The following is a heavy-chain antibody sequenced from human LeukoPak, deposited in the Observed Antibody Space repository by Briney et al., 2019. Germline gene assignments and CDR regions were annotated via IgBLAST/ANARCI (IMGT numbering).Heavy chain of an antibody. CDR2: IWYDGTNK. Sequence: GGSLRLSCAASGFTFSRHGMHWVRQAPGKGLEWLTLIWYDGTNKYYADSVKGRFTISRDNSKNTVYLQMNSLRAEDTAVYYCARGLLHSSIGYWGQGTLVTVSS. CDR3: ARGLLHSSIGY. V-gene: IGHV3-33*01. CDR1: GFTFSRHG. D-gene: IGHD6-6*01. J-gene: IGHJ4*02.